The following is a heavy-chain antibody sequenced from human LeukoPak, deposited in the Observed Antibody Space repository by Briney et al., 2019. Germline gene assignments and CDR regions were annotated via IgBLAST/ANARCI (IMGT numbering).Heavy chain of an antibody. CDR2: ISASGGST. V-gene: IGHV3-23*01. CDR1: GFTFGSYA. Sequence: GGSLRLSCAASGFTFGSYAMSWVRQAPGKGLEWVSSISASGGSTYYADSVKGRFTISRDNSKNTLYLQMNSLRAEDTAVYYCAKQGRDWLRDYYYYMDVWGKGTTVTISS. J-gene: IGHJ6*03. CDR3: AKQGRDWLRDYYYYMDV. D-gene: IGHD3-9*01.